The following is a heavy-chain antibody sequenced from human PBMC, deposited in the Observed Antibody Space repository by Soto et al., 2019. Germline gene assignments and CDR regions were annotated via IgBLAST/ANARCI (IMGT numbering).Heavy chain of an antibody. CDR2: INPNSGGT. CDR3: ARAIYYYDSSGYYSAYYFDY. D-gene: IGHD3-22*01. V-gene: IGHV1-2*04. Sequence: ASVKVSCKASGYTFTGYYMHWVRQAPGQGLEWMGWINPNSGGTNYAQKFQGWVTMTRNTSISTAYMEVSRLRSDDTAVYYCARAIYYYDSSGYYSAYYFDYWGQGTLVTVSS. J-gene: IGHJ4*02. CDR1: GYTFTGYY.